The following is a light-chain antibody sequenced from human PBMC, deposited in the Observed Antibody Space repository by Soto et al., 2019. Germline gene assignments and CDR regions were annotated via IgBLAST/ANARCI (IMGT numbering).Light chain of an antibody. J-gene: IGLJ1*01. V-gene: IGLV2-11*01. CDR1: RSDVGGYNC. Sequence: QSALTQPRSVSGSPGQSVTISCTGTRSDVGGYNCVSWYQQHPGKAPQLIIYDVTQRPSGVPDRFSGSKSGNTASLSISGLQAEDEADYYCCSHSASYTFVFGTGTKVTVL. CDR2: DVT. CDR3: CSHSASYTFV.